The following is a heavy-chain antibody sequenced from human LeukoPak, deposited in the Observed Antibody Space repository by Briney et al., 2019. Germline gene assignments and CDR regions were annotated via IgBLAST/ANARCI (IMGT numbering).Heavy chain of an antibody. V-gene: IGHV3-21*01. J-gene: IGHJ4*02. CDR1: GFTFSSYT. CDR2: ISRSSSSI. Sequence: GGSLRLSCAASGFTFSSYTMNWVRQAPGKGLEWVSSISRSSSSIYYADSVKGRFTIYRDNAKNSLYLQMNSLRAEDTAVYYCARDSCTGGSCFDWGQGSQVTVSS. D-gene: IGHD2-15*01. CDR3: ARDSCTGGSCFD.